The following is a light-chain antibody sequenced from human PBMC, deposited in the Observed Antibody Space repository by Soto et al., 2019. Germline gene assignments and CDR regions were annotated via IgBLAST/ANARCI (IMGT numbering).Light chain of an antibody. CDR1: SSDIGGYNH. V-gene: IGLV2-14*03. CDR3: CSLTSSSNLV. J-gene: IGLJ2*01. Sequence: QSALTQPASVSGSPGQSITISCTGTSSDIGGYNHVSWYQHHPGKAPKVLIYDVNRRPSEVSDRFSGSKSGNTASLTISGLQADDEADYYCCSLTSSSNLVFGGGTKLTVL. CDR2: DVN.